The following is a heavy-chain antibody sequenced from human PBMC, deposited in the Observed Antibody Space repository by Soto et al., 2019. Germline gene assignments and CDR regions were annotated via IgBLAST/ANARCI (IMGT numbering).Heavy chain of an antibody. D-gene: IGHD4-17*01. CDR1: GFSFSSYG. CDR2: RLDDGSDK. J-gene: IGHJ4*02. CDR3: ARDDDYGDNGLDY. Sequence: QVQLVESGGGVVQPGRSLRLSCAASGFSFSSYGMHWVRQAPGKGLEWVAVRLDDGSDKDYTDAVKGRFTISRDNSKNTLYLEMNSLSAEDTAVYYCARDDDYGDNGLDYWGQGTLVTVSS. V-gene: IGHV3-33*01.